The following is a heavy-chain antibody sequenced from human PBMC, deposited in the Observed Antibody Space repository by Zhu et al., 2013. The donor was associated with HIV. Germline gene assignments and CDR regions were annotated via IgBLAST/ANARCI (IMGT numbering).Heavy chain of an antibody. Sequence: QVQLVQSGAEVKKPGSSVKVSCKASGGTFSSYAISWVRQAPGQGLEWMGGIIPIFGTANYAQKFQGRVTITADKSTSTAYMELSSLRSEDTAVYYCARAGVPQAGIQLWLPGGYYYYYGMDVWGQGTTVTVSS. CDR1: GGTFSSYA. CDR2: IIPIFGTA. CDR3: ARAGVPQAGIQLWLPGGYYYYYGMDV. V-gene: IGHV1-69*06. D-gene: IGHD5-18*01. J-gene: IGHJ6*02.